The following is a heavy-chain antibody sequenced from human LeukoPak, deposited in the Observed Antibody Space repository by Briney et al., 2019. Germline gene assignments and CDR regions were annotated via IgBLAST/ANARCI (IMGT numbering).Heavy chain of an antibody. CDR3: AKVALGYCSSTSCHASGMDV. D-gene: IGHD2-2*01. CDR1: GFSLSGYW. CDR2: NNGDGSTT. V-gene: IGHV3-74*01. Sequence: GGSLRLSCVAYGFSLSGYWMYWVRQAPGKGLMYISRNNGDGSTTNYADVVKGRFTMSRDNSKNTLYLQMNSLRAEDTAVYYCAKVALGYCSSTSCHASGMDVWGQGTTVTVSS. J-gene: IGHJ6*02.